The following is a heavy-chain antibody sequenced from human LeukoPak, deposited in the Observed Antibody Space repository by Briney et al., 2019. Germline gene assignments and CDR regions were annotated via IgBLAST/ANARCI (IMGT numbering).Heavy chain of an antibody. CDR3: ARDYHLPSGY. J-gene: IGHJ4*02. D-gene: IGHD3-10*01. Sequence: GGSLRLSCAASGFTFSSYAMHWVRQAPGKGLEWVAVISYDGSNKYYADSVKGRFTISRDNSKSTLYLQMNSLRAEDTAVYYCARDYHLPSGYWGQGTLVTVSS. CDR1: GFTFSSYA. CDR2: ISYDGSNK. V-gene: IGHV3-30-3*01.